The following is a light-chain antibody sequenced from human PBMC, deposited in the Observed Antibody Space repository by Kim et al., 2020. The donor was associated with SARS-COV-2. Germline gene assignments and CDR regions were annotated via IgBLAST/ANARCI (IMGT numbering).Light chain of an antibody. CDR3: QQYNSYSRLT. CDR2: KAS. V-gene: IGKV1-5*03. CDR1: QSISSW. J-gene: IGKJ4*01. Sequence: DIQMTQSPSTLSASVGDRVTITCRASQSISSWLAWYQQKPGKAPKLLIYKASSLESGVPSRISGSGSGTEFTLTISSLQPDDFATYYCQQYNSYSRLTFGGGTKLEI.